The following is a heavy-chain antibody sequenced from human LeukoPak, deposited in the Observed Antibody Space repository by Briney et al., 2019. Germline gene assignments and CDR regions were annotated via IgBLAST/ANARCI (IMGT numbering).Heavy chain of an antibody. Sequence: SETLSLTCTVSGGSISRGYWSWIRQPPGKGLEWIGYIYYTGSTNYNPSLESRVSISVDTSKNQFSLKVNSMTAADTAVYYCARGRTVAGKSYFDYWGQGTLVTVSS. V-gene: IGHV4-59*08. CDR1: GGSISRGY. CDR3: ARGRTVAGKSYFDY. D-gene: IGHD6-19*01. J-gene: IGHJ4*02. CDR2: IYYTGST.